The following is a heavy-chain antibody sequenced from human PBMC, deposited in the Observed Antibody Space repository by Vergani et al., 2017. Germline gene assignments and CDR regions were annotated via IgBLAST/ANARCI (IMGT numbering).Heavy chain of an antibody. Sequence: QVQLQESGPGLVKPSETLSLTCTVSTDSVSNTFYYLGWIRQTPGKGLEWIGSIYYSGSTYYNPSLESRVTMSVDTSKSQFSLKLSSVTAADTAVYYCTRQWAVVAANNWLDRWGEGTLVTVSS. D-gene: IGHD2-15*01. J-gene: IGHJ5*02. CDR3: TRQWAVVAANNWLDR. CDR1: TDSVSNTFYY. CDR2: IYYSGST. V-gene: IGHV4-39*01.